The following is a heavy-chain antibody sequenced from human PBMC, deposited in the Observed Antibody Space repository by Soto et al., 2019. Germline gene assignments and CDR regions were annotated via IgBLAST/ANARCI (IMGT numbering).Heavy chain of an antibody. CDR1: GYTFTSYG. CDR2: ISAYNGNT. V-gene: IGHV1-18*01. J-gene: IGHJ4*02. Sequence: ASVKVSCKASGYTFTSYGISWVRQAPGQGLEWMGWISAYNGNTNYAQKLQGRVTMTTDTSTSTAYMELSSLRSEDTAVYYCATGSRFGSGYLLPHFDYWGQGTLVTVSS. D-gene: IGHD3-3*01. CDR3: ATGSRFGSGYLLPHFDY.